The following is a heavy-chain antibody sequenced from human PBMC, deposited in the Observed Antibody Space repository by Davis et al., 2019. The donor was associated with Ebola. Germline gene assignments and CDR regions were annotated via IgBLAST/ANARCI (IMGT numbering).Heavy chain of an antibody. CDR2: IYHSGST. J-gene: IGHJ4*02. D-gene: IGHD6-6*01. CDR1: GGSISSSNW. V-gene: IGHV4-4*02. CDR3: ARQSSSSWGDY. Sequence: SETLSLTCAVSGGSISSSNWWSWVRQPPGKGLEWIGEIYHSGSTNYNPSLKSRVTISLDTSKNHFSLKLSSVTAADTAVYYCARQSSSSWGDYWGQGTLVTVSS.